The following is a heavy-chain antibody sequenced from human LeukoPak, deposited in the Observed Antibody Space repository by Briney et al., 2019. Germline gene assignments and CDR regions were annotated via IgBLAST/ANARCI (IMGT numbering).Heavy chain of an antibody. V-gene: IGHV4-59*08. CDR1: GGSMSSYY. J-gene: IGHJ6*02. CDR2: INYSGSS. Sequence: SETLSLTCTVSGGSMSSYYWSWIRQPPGKGLEWIGFINYSGSSNYNPSLKSRVTMSVDTSKNQFSLEMSSATAADTAVYYCARFGLWTALGGMDVWGQGTTVTVSS. D-gene: IGHD3/OR15-3a*01. CDR3: ARFGLWTALGGMDV.